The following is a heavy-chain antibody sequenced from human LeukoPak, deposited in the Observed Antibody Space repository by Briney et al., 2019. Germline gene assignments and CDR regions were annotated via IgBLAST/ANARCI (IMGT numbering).Heavy chain of an antibody. Sequence: GESLKISCKGSGYIFTNYWIGWVRQMPGKGLECLGIVYPGDSDTRYSPSFQGQVIISADKSISSAYLQWSSLKASDTAMYYCATRGGYDYGDQGVFDPWGQGTLVTVSS. CDR2: VYPGDSDT. J-gene: IGHJ5*02. V-gene: IGHV5-51*01. CDR3: ATRGGYDYGDQGVFDP. CDR1: GYIFTNYW. D-gene: IGHD4-17*01.